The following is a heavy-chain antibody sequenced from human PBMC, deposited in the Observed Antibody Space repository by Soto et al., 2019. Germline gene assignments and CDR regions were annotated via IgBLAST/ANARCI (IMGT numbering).Heavy chain of an antibody. Sequence: EVQLVQSGAEVKKPGESLKISCKGSGYSFTSYWIGWVRQMPGKGLEWMGIIYPGDSDTRYSPSFQGQVTISADKSISTAYLQWSSLKASDTAMYYCARHRLTFDYGDYVTYYGMDVWGQGTTVTVSS. CDR3: ARHRLTFDYGDYVTYYGMDV. CDR2: IYPGDSDT. D-gene: IGHD4-17*01. V-gene: IGHV5-51*01. CDR1: GYSFTSYW. J-gene: IGHJ6*02.